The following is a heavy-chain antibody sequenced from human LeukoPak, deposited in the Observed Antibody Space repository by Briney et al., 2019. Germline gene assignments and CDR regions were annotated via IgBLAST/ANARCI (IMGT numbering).Heavy chain of an antibody. Sequence: SETLSLTCTVSGGSISSGSYYWSWIRQPAGKGLEWIGRIYTSGSTNYNPSLKSRVTISVDTSKNQFSLKLSSVTAADTAVYYCARSEVVYSSSYDRYYYYMDVWGKGTTVTVSS. J-gene: IGHJ6*03. CDR3: ARSEVVYSSSYDRYYYYMDV. CDR1: GGSISSGSYY. D-gene: IGHD6-6*01. V-gene: IGHV4-61*02. CDR2: IYTSGST.